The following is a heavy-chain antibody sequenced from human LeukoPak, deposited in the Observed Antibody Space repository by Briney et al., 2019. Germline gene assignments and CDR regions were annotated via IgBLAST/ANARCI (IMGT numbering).Heavy chain of an antibody. V-gene: IGHV4-39*01. CDR1: GGSISSSSYY. D-gene: IGHD4-17*01. J-gene: IGHJ4*02. CDR2: IYYSGST. CDR3: ATHDYGDYGSAGFDY. Sequence: SSETLSLTCTVSGGSISSSSYYWGWIRQPPGKGLEWIGSIYYSGSTYYNPSLKSRVTISVDTSKNQFSLKLSSVTAADTAVYYCATHDYGDYGSAGFDYWGQGTLVTVSS.